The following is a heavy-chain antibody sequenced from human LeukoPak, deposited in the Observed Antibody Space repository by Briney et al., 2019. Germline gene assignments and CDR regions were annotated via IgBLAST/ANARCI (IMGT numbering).Heavy chain of an antibody. CDR1: GFSFSGYY. D-gene: IGHD2-15*01. Sequence: GGSLRLSCAASGFSFSGYYVIWIRQAPGRGLEYVSYISSHGSSIHYADSVKGRFTISRDNANNSLFLQMNSLRAEDTAVYYCARTGQYCSGGTCYSGQFDFWGQGTLVTVSS. J-gene: IGHJ4*02. CDR3: ARTGQYCSGGTCYSGQFDF. V-gene: IGHV3-11*01. CDR2: ISSHGSSI.